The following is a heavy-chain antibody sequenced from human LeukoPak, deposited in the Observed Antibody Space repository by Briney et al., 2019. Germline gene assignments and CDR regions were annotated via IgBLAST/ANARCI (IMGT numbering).Heavy chain of an antibody. D-gene: IGHD1-26*01. CDR2: IKSKTDGGTT. J-gene: IGHJ4*02. CDR1: GFTFSSYS. CDR3: TTELRWELLIYY. Sequence: GGSLRLSCAASGFTFSSYSMNWVRQAPGKGLEWVGRIKSKTDGGTTDYAAPVKGRFTISRDDSKNTLYLQMNSLKTEDTAVYYCTTELRWELLIYYWGQGTLVTVSS. V-gene: IGHV3-15*01.